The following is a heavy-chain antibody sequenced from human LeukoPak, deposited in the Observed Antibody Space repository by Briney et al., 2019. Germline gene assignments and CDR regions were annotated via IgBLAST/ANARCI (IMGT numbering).Heavy chain of an antibody. V-gene: IGHV1-69*05. CDR1: GGTFSSYA. CDR3: ARGRYSGSYGWFDP. J-gene: IGHJ5*02. CDR2: IIPIFGTA. D-gene: IGHD1-26*01. Sequence: ASVKVSCKASGGTFSSYAISWVRQAPGQGLEWMGGIIPIFGTANYAQKFQGRVTITTDESTSTAYIELSSLRSEDTAVYYCARGRYSGSYGWFDPWGQGTLVTVSS.